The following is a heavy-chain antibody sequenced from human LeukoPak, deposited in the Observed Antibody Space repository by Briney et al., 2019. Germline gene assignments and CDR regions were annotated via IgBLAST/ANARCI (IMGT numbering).Heavy chain of an antibody. CDR1: GYTFTNYG. CDR2: ISPYSGNT. CDR3: AMGFSSSSFDY. V-gene: IGHV1-18*01. J-gene: IGHJ4*02. D-gene: IGHD6-6*01. Sequence: ASVKVSCKAVGYTFTNYGISWVRQAPGQGLEWMGWISPYSGNTNYAQRLQGRVTMTTDTSTSTAYMELRSLRSDDTAVYYCAMGFSSSSFDYWGQGTLVTVSS.